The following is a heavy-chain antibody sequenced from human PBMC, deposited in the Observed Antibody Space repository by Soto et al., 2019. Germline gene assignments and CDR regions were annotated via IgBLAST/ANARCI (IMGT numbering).Heavy chain of an antibody. V-gene: IGHV4-4*07. CDR3: VRGRSYSVYDF. D-gene: IGHD5-12*01. Sequence: ETLSLTCTVSGGSISGHSWIWIRQPAGRGLEWIGHIYPSGSTSYNPSLRSRVTMSLDTSKNQIFLNLTSVTAADTAVFYCVRGRSYSVYDFWGPGTLVTVSS. J-gene: IGHJ4*02. CDR1: GGSISGHS. CDR2: IYPSGST.